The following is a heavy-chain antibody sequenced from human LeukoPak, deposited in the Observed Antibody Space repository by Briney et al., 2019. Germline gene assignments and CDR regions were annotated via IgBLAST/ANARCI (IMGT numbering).Heavy chain of an antibody. CDR1: EFTFSGSA. J-gene: IGHJ4*02. V-gene: IGHV3-73*01. CDR3: TRHGLEHDYGGNSVSNFDY. D-gene: IGHD4-23*01. CDR2: IRSKANSYAT. Sequence: PGGSLRLSCAASEFTFSGSAMHWVRQASGKGLEWVGRIRSKANSYATAYAASVKGRFTISRDDSKNTAYLQMNSLKTEDTAVYYCTRHGLEHDYGGNSVSNFDYWGQGTLVTVSS.